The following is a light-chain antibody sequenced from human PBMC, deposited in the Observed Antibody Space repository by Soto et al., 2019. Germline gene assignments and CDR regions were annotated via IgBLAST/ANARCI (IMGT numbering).Light chain of an antibody. CDR2: EVS. CDR3: SSYTTSTSFIL. CDR1: SSDVGTYNF. J-gene: IGLJ2*01. Sequence: QSAPTQPASVSGSPGQSITISCTGTSSDVGTYNFVSWYQQHPGTAPKAMIYEVSSRPSGVSNRFSGSKSGNTASLTISGLQAEDEAYYYCSSYTTSTSFILFGGGTKLTVL. V-gene: IGLV2-14*01.